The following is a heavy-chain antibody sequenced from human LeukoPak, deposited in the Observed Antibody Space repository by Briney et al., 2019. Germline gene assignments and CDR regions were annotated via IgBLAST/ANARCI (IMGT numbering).Heavy chain of an antibody. CDR3: RYYYDSSGYNFDY. Sequence: PSETLSLTCAVYGGSFSGYYWSWIRQRPGKGLEWIGEINHSGSTNCNPSLKSRVTISVDTSKNQFSLKLSSVTAADTAVYYCRYYYDSSGYNFDYWGQGTLVTVSS. J-gene: IGHJ4*02. V-gene: IGHV4-34*01. CDR2: INHSGST. CDR1: GGSFSGYY. D-gene: IGHD3-22*01.